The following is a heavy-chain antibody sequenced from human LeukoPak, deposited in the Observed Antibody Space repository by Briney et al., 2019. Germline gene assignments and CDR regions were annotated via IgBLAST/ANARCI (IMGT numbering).Heavy chain of an antibody. D-gene: IGHD1-26*01. CDR2: INPNSGGT. CDR3: AIIVGAILSFDY. Sequence: ASVKVSCKASGYTFTGYGISWVRQAPGQGLEWMGWINPNSGGTNYAQKFQGRVTMTRDTSISTAYMELSRLRSDDTAVYYCAIIVGAILSFDYWGQGTLVTVSS. V-gene: IGHV1-2*02. CDR1: GYTFTGYG. J-gene: IGHJ4*02.